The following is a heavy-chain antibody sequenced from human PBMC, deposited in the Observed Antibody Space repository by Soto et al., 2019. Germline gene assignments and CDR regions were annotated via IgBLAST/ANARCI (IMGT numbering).Heavy chain of an antibody. D-gene: IGHD2-15*01. CDR1: GYTFTSYG. CDR2: ISGYNGNT. V-gene: IGHV1-18*04. CDR3: ARFSGGSYNTYYFYYGMDV. Sequence: ASVKVSCKASGYTFTSYGISWVRQAPGQGLDWMGWISGYNGNTKYAQDLQGRVTMTTDTSTSTAYMELRSLRSDDTAVYYCARFSGGSYNTYYFYYGMDVWGQGTT. J-gene: IGHJ6*01.